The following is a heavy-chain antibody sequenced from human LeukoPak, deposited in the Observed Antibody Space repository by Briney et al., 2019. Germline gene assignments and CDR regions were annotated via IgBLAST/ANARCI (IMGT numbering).Heavy chain of an antibody. J-gene: IGHJ5*02. Sequence: ASVKVSCKASGYTFTGYYMHWVRQAPGQGLKWMGWINPNSGGTNYAQKFQGRVTMARDTSISTAYMELSRLRSDDTAVYYCARGDTIFGVVQYNWFDPWGQGTLVTVSS. CDR3: ARGDTIFGVVQYNWFDP. V-gene: IGHV1-2*02. CDR1: GYTFTGYY. CDR2: INPNSGGT. D-gene: IGHD3-3*01.